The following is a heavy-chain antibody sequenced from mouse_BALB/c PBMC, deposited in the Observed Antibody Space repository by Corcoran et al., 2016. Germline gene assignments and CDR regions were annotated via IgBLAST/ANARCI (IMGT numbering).Heavy chain of an antibody. J-gene: IGHJ3*01. Sequence: DVQLQEAGPGLMKPSQSLSLTCSVTCYSITSGFYWNWIRQFPGNKLEWMGYINYDGNNNYNPSLKNRVTITRDTSKNQFFLNLNSVTTEDTATDYCSREVYYGSSYCFAYWGQGTLVTVSA. CDR3: SREVYYGSSYCFAY. V-gene: IGHV3-6*02. CDR2: INYDGNN. D-gene: IGHD1-1*01. CDR1: CYSITSGFY.